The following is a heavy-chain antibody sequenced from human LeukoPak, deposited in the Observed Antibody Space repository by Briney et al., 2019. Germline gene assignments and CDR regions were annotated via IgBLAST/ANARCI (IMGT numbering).Heavy chain of an antibody. V-gene: IGHV1-8*01. CDR1: GYTFTSYD. Sequence: ASVKVSCKASGYTFTSYDINWVRQAPGQGLEWMGWMNPNSGNTGYAQKFQGRVTMTRNTSISTAYMELSSLRSEDTAVYYCARGPDTAMVSYYYGMDVWGQGTTVTVSS. J-gene: IGHJ6*02. D-gene: IGHD5-18*01. CDR3: ARGPDTAMVSYYYGMDV. CDR2: MNPNSGNT.